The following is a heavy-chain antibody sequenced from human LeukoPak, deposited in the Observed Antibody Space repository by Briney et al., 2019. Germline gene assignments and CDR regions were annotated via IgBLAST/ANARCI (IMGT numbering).Heavy chain of an antibody. CDR1: GYTFTGYY. J-gene: IGHJ4*02. D-gene: IGHD3-10*01. CDR2: INPNSGGT. Sequence: ASVKVSCKASGYTFTGYYMHWVRQAPGQGLEWMGWINPNSGGTNYAQKFQDRLTMTRDTSTSTAYMELRGLRSDDTAVYYCARELYASGLGDYWGQGTLVTVSS. CDR3: ARELYASGLGDY. V-gene: IGHV1-2*02.